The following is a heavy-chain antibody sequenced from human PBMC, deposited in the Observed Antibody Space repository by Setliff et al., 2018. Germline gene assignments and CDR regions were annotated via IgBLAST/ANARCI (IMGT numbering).Heavy chain of an antibody. CDR2: INQDGSAQ. D-gene: IGHD5-18*01. Sequence: GGSLRLSCAASGFTFSSLWMAWVRQAPGRGLEWVANINQDGSAQYYVGSVKGRFTISRDNAKNSLYLQMSSLRVEDTAVYFCAKGSYSYGLWGQGTLVTVSS. CDR1: GFTFSSLW. V-gene: IGHV3-7*01. J-gene: IGHJ4*02. CDR3: AKGSYSYGL.